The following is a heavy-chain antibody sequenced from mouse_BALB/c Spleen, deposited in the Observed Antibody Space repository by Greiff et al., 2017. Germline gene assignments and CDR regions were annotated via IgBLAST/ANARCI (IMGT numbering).Heavy chain of an antibody. CDR2: IRNKANGYTT. CDR1: GFTFTDYY. J-gene: IGHJ4*01. CDR3: ARDYGSSYYAMDY. D-gene: IGHD1-1*01. V-gene: IGHV7-3*02. Sequence: EVHLVESGGGLVQPGGSLRLSCATSGFTFTDYYMSWVRQPPGKALEWLGFIRNKANGYTTEYSASVKGRFTISRDNSQSILYLQMNTLRAEDSATYYCARDYGSSYYAMDYWGQGTSVTVSS.